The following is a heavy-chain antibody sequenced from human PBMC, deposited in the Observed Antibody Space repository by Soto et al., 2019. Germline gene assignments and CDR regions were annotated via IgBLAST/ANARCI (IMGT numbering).Heavy chain of an antibody. V-gene: IGHV3-21*04. D-gene: IGHD6-25*01. J-gene: IGHJ6*02. CDR2: ISSSSSYI. CDR3: VRASFAAAAPSGYYYYGMDV. Sequence: GGSLRLSCAASGFTFSSYSMNWVRQAPGKGLEWVSSISSSSSYIYYADSVKGRFTISRDNAKNSLYLQMNSLRAEDTAVYYCVRASFAAAAPSGYYYYGMDVRGQGTTVTVSS. CDR1: GFTFSSYS.